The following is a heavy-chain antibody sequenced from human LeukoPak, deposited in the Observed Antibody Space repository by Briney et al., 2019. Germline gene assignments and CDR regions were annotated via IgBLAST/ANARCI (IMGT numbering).Heavy chain of an antibody. J-gene: IGHJ4*02. CDR2: MYYSGTI. V-gene: IGHV4-59*01. CDR3: ARAWATDYFDY. CDR1: GGSISSYY. Sequence: SETLSLTCTVSGGSISSYYWSWIRQPPGKGLEWIGYMYYSGTIKYNPSLKSRVTISVDTSKNQFSLKLSSVTAADTAMYYCARAWATDYFDYWGQGTLSPSPQ.